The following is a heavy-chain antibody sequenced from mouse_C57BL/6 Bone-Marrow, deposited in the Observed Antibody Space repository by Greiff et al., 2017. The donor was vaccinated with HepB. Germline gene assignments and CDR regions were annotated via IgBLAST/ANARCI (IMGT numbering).Heavy chain of an antibody. Sequence: QVQLKESGAELVKPGASVKMSCKASGYTFTTYPIEWMKQNHGKSLEWIGNFHPYNDDTKYNEKFKGKATMTVEKSSSTVYLQLSRLTSDDSAVYYCARGAYYSNYFDYWGQGTTLTVSS. CDR1: GYTFTTYP. D-gene: IGHD2-12*01. CDR2: FHPYNDDT. V-gene: IGHV1-47*01. CDR3: ARGAYYSNYFDY. J-gene: IGHJ2*01.